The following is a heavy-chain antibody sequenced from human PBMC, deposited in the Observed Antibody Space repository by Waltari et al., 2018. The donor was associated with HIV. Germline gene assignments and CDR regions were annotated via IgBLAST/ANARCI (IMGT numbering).Heavy chain of an antibody. CDR3: AKDRGHYYGSGSSGG. V-gene: IGHV3-30*02. J-gene: IGHJ4*02. CDR2: IRYDGSNK. CDR1: GFTFSSYG. Sequence: QVQLVESGGGVVQPGGSLRLSCAASGFTFSSYGMPWVRQAPGKGLEWVAFIRYDGSNKYYADSVKGRFTISRDNSKNTLYLQMNSLRAEDTAVYYCAKDRGHYYGSGSSGGWGQGTLVTVSS. D-gene: IGHD3-10*01.